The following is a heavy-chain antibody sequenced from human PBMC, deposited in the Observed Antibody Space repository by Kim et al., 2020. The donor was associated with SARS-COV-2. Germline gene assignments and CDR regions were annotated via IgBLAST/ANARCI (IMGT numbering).Heavy chain of an antibody. D-gene: IGHD6-19*01. CDR2: MYDGGTT. CDR1: GGTMSSYY. Sequence: SETLSLTCSVSGGTMSSYYWTWIRQTPGKGLEWIGNMYDGGTTNYNPSLKSRFTISIDTSKNQFSLKLTSVTAADTAIYYCARDLRAVAGTWVGYFDPWGQGTQVSVSS. CDR3: ARDLRAVAGTWVGYFDP. J-gene: IGHJ5*02. V-gene: IGHV4-59*01.